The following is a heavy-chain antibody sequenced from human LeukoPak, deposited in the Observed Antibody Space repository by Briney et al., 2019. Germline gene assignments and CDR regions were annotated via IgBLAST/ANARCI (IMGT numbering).Heavy chain of an antibody. CDR1: GFTVSSNY. J-gene: IGHJ5*02. CDR3: ARDTPCDECP. Sequence: PGGCLRPSCPASGFTVSSNYISSVRQAPGKGLEWVSVIYSGGSTYYADSVKGRFTISRDNSKNTLYLQMNSLRAEDTAVYYCARDTPCDECPWGQGTLVTVSS. D-gene: IGHD2-21*01. CDR2: IYSGGST. V-gene: IGHV3-53*01.